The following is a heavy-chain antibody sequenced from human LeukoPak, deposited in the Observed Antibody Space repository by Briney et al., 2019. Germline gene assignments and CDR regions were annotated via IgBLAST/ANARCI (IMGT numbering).Heavy chain of an antibody. J-gene: IGHJ4*02. CDR3: AGRTLGYCSSTSCYSSKINDY. V-gene: IGHV4-4*07. CDR2: IYTSGST. D-gene: IGHD2-2*01. CDR1: GGSISSYY. Sequence: SETLSLTCTVSGGSISSYYWSWIRQPAGKGLEWIGRIYTSGSTNYNLSLKSRVTMSVDTSKNQFSLKLSSVTAADTAVYYCAGRTLGYCSSTSCYSSKINDYWGQGTLVTVSS.